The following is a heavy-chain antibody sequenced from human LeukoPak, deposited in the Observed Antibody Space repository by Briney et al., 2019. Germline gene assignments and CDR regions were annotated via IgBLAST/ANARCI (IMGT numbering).Heavy chain of an antibody. CDR3: ARGGSYSSSWYRH. CDR1: GGAFSGYY. D-gene: IGHD6-13*01. J-gene: IGHJ4*02. V-gene: IGHV4-34*01. CDR2: INHSGST. Sequence: PSETLSLTCAVYGGAFSGYYWSWIRQPPGKGLEWIGEINHSGSTNYNPSLKSRVTISVDTSKNQFSLKLSSVTAAETAVYYCARGGSYSSSWYRHWGQGTLVTVSS.